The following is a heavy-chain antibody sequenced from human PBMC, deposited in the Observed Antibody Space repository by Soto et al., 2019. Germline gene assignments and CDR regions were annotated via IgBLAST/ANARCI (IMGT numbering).Heavy chain of an antibody. CDR2: IKEDGSGK. V-gene: IGHV3-7*03. D-gene: IGHD3-22*01. J-gene: IGHJ4*02. Sequence: PGGSLRLSCAASAFTFSRYWMSWVRQIPGRGLEWVANIKEDGSGKYYVDSVKGRFTISRDNAKNSLYLQMNSLRAEDTAVYYCARVPLYYYDSSGPRGYFDYWGQGTLVTVSS. CDR3: ARVPLYYYDSSGPRGYFDY. CDR1: AFTFSRYW.